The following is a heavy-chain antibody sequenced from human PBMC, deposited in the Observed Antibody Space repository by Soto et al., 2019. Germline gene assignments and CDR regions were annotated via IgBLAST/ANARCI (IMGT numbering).Heavy chain of an antibody. J-gene: IGHJ4*02. CDR1: GYTFTSYA. Sequence: QVQLVQSGAEVKMPGASVKVSCKASGYTFTSYAMHWVRQARGQRLKWMGWINACNGNTEYSQKFQGRVSITRDTSALTAYQELSRLGSEDTAVYYCARDRFVFNFGGSWSDYLGQGTLVTVSS. D-gene: IGHD6-13*01. V-gene: IGHV1-3*01. CDR2: INACNGNT. CDR3: ARDRFVFNFGGSWSDY.